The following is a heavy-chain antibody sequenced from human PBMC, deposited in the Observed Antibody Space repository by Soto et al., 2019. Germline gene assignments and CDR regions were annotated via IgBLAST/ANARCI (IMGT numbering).Heavy chain of an antibody. CDR2: ISSSSSYI. CDR1: GFTFSSYS. Sequence: EVQLVESGGGLVKPGGSLRLSCAASGFTFSSYSMNWVRQAPGKGLEWVSSISSSSSYIYYADSVKGRFTISRDNAKNSLYLQKNSLRAEDTAVYYCARAPYYYDSSGYWAYWGQGTLVTVSS. J-gene: IGHJ4*02. V-gene: IGHV3-21*01. CDR3: ARAPYYYDSSGYWAY. D-gene: IGHD3-22*01.